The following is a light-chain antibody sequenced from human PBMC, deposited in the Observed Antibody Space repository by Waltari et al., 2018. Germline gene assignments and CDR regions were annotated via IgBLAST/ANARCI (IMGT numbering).Light chain of an antibody. J-gene: IGKJ5*01. CDR3: QQYGSSPPIT. V-gene: IGKV3-20*01. Sequence: EIVLTQSPGTLSLSPGERATLSCRASQSVSSSYLAWYQQKPGQAPRLLSYGASSRATGIPDRFSGSWSGTDFTLTISRLEPEDFAVYYCQQYGSSPPITFGQGTRLEIK. CDR2: GAS. CDR1: QSVSSSY.